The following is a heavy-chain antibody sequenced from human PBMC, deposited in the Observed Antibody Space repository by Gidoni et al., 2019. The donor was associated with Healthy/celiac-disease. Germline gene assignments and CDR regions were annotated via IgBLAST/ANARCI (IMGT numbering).Heavy chain of an antibody. J-gene: IGHJ4*02. Sequence: QVQLVESGGGVVQPGRSLRLSCAASGFTFSRYGMHWVRQAPGKGLEWVAVISYDGSNKYYADSVKGRFTISRDNSKNTLYLQMNSLRAEDTAVYYCAKAGKVATTRFYYFDYWGQGTLVTVSS. V-gene: IGHV3-30*18. CDR3: AKAGKVATTRFYYFDY. CDR1: GFTFSRYG. D-gene: IGHD5-12*01. CDR2: ISYDGSNK.